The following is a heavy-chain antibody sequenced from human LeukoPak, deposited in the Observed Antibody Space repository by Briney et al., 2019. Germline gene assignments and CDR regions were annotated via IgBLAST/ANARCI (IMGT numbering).Heavy chain of an antibody. D-gene: IGHD1-26*01. Sequence: GGSLRLSCAASGFTFSSYGMHWVRQAPGKGLEWVAVIWYDGNDKYYADSVKGRFTISRDNSKNTLYLQMNSLRAEDTAVYYCAKRVGARGYYFDYWGQGTLVTVSS. CDR1: GFTFSSYG. CDR3: AKRVGARGYYFDY. CDR2: IWYDGNDK. V-gene: IGHV3-33*06. J-gene: IGHJ4*02.